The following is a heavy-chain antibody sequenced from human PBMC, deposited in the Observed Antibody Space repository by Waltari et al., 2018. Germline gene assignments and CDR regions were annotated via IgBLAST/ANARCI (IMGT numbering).Heavy chain of an antibody. CDR2: IWYDGIGK. V-gene: IGHV3-33*01. J-gene: IGHJ4*02. D-gene: IGHD1-1*01. CDR3: ATTSGTNWHLNY. Sequence: QVQVVESGGGVVQPGTSLRLSGGLSGLTFANFGRHWVRQAPGKGLEWVAIIWYDGIGKYYAESVKGRFTISRDNSKNSLYLEMNSLRAEDTAVYYCATTSGTNWHLNYWGQGTLVTVSS. CDR1: GLTFANFG.